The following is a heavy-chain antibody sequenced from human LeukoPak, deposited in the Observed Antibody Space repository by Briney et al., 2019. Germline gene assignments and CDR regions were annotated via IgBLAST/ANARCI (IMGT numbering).Heavy chain of an antibody. D-gene: IGHD1-26*01. J-gene: IGHJ4*02. Sequence: ASVKVSCKASGYTFTGYYMHWVPEAPGQGLEWMGWINPNSGGTNYAQKFQGRVTMTRDTSISTAYMELSRLRSDDTAVYYCARERDSGSLDYWGQGTLFTVSS. CDR2: INPNSGGT. V-gene: IGHV1-2*02. CDR3: ARERDSGSLDY. CDR1: GYTFTGYY.